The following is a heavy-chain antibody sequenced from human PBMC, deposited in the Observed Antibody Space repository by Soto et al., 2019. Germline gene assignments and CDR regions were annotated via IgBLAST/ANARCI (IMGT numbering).Heavy chain of an antibody. V-gene: IGHV1-69*13. Sequence: GASVKVSCKASGGTFSSYAISWVRQAPGQGLEWMGGIIPIFGTANYAQKFQGRVTITADESTSTAYMELSSLRSEDTAVYYCARDQGVVGAPTDYYGMDVWGQGTTVTVSS. CDR3: ARDQGVVGAPTDYYGMDV. J-gene: IGHJ6*02. CDR1: GGTFSSYA. CDR2: IIPIFGTA. D-gene: IGHD1-26*01.